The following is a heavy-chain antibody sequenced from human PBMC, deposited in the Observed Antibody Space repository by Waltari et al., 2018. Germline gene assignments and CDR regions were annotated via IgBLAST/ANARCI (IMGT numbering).Heavy chain of an antibody. CDR2: IYYSGST. D-gene: IGHD5-12*01. V-gene: IGHV4-59*11. CDR3: AREVATINFFDY. Sequence: QVQLQASGPGLVKPSETLPLTCTVSGGSIRSHYWSWTRQPPGKGLEWIGYIYYSGSTNYNPSLKSRVTISVDTSKNQFSLKLSSVTAADTAVYYCAREVATINFFDYWGQGTLVTVSS. CDR1: GGSIRSHY. J-gene: IGHJ4*02.